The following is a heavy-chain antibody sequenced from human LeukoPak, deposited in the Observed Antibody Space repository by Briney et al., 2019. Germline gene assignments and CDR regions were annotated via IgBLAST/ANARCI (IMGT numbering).Heavy chain of an antibody. Sequence: ASVKVSCKASGYTFTGYYLHWVRQAPGQGLEWMGWINPNSGGTNYAQKLQGRVTMTTDTSTSTAYMELRSLRSDDTAVYYCARLASDVWFGELSWFDPWGQGTLVTVSS. D-gene: IGHD3-10*01. J-gene: IGHJ5*02. CDR1: GYTFTGYY. CDR3: ARLASDVWFGELSWFDP. V-gene: IGHV1-2*02. CDR2: INPNSGGT.